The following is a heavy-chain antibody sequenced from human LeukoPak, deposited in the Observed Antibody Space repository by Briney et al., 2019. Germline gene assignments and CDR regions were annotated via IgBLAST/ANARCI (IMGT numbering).Heavy chain of an antibody. CDR2: IYPGDSDT. V-gene: IGHV5-51*01. D-gene: IGHD1-7*01. J-gene: IGHJ4*02. Sequence: GESLKISCKGSGYSFTSYWIGWVRQMPGKGLECMGGIYPGDSDTRYSPSFQGQVTISADKSIRTAYLQWSSLKASDTAIYYCARHGTGPYFDYWGQGTLLTVSS. CDR3: ARHGTGPYFDY. CDR1: GYSFTSYW.